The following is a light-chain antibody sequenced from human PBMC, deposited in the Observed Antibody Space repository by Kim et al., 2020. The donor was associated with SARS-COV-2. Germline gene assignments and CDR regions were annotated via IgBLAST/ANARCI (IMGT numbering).Light chain of an antibody. J-gene: IGKJ1*01. CDR2: DAS. V-gene: IGKV3-11*01. CDR3: QQRTTWPPWT. Sequence: LPPGERATCSCSASQSIDSYIAWYQQRPGQPPRLLIDDASNRATGIPARFSGSGSATDFSLSISSLEPEDFAVYDCQQRTTWPPWTFGQGTKL. CDR1: QSIDSY.